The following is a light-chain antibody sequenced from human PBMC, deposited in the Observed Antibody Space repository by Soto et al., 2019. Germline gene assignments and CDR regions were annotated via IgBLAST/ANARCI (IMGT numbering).Light chain of an antibody. CDR3: SSYAGSNNLV. CDR1: SSDVGTYDL. J-gene: IGLJ3*02. Sequence: QSVLTQPASVSGSPGQSITISCTGTSSDVGTYDLVSWYQQHPGTAPKVIIYDVTKRPSGVPDRFSGSKSGNTASLTVSGLQAEDEADYYCSSYAGSNNLVFGGGTKLTVL. CDR2: DVT. V-gene: IGLV2-8*01.